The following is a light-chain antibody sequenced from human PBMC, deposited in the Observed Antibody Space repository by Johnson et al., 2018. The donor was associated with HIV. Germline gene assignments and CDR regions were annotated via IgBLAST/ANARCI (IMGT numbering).Light chain of an antibody. J-gene: IGLJ1*01. CDR1: SSNIGNNY. CDR2: ENN. Sequence: QSVLTQPPSVSAAPGQKATISCSGSSSNIGNNYVSWYQQLPGTAPKLLIYENNKRPSGIPDRFSGSKSGTSATLGITGLQTGDEADYYCATWSGSLNFGTGTKGAVL. V-gene: IGLV1-51*02. CDR3: ATWSGSLN.